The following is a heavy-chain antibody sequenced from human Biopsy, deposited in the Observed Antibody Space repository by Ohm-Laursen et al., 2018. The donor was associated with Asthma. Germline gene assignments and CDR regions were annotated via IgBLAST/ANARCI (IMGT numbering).Heavy chain of an antibody. V-gene: IGHV3-33*01. CDR1: EFTFSKYG. J-gene: IGHJ6*02. CDR2: IWNDGNKN. CDR3: ARGIYDMDV. Sequence: SLRLSCSASEFTFSKYGMHWVRQAPGKGLEWVALIWNDGNKNYYADSVKGRFTISRDNSKNMLYLQMNSLRAEDTAVYFCARGIYDMDVRGQGTTVTVSS.